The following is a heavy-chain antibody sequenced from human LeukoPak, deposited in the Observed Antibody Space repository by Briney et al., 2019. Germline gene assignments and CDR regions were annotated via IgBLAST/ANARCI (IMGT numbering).Heavy chain of an antibody. V-gene: IGHV1-8*03. CDR2: MNPNSGNT. J-gene: IGHJ4*02. D-gene: IGHD6-13*01. CDR3: ARGRAAAGSKGYYFDY. Sequence: GASVKVSCKASGYTFTSYDINWVRQATGQRLEWMGWMNPNSGNTGYAQKFQGRVTITRNTSISTAYMELSSLRSEDTAVYYCARGRAAAGSKGYYFDYWGQGTLVTVSS. CDR1: GYTFTSYD.